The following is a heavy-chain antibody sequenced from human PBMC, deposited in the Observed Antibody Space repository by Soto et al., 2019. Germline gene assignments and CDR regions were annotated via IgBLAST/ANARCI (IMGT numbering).Heavy chain of an antibody. CDR1: GGSINSDY. V-gene: IGHV4-59*01. D-gene: IGHD3-3*01. CDR2: ISYSGKT. CDR3: ARMRVLEEISPYFDH. J-gene: IGHJ4*02. Sequence: QVQLHESGPGLVKPSETLSLTCTVSGGSINSDYWTWIRQPPGKGLDWIAYISYSGKTNYNPSLKSRVNISIDMSKNQFSLKLSSVTAADTAVYSCARMRVLEEISPYFDHWGQGILVTVSS.